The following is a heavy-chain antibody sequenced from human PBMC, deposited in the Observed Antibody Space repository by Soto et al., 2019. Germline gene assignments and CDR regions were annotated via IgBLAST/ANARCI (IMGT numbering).Heavy chain of an antibody. J-gene: IGHJ4*02. V-gene: IGHV1-18*01. Sequence: QVQLVQSGAEVKKPGASVKVSCKASGYTFTSYGISWVRQAPGQGLEWMGWISAYNGNTNYAQKLQGRVTMTTDTSTSTAYMELRSLRSDDTAVYYCAGDCGFWGICSSTSCYLFDYWGQGTLVTVSS. CDR3: AGDCGFWGICSSTSCYLFDY. CDR1: GYTFTSYG. D-gene: IGHD2-2*01. CDR2: ISAYNGNT.